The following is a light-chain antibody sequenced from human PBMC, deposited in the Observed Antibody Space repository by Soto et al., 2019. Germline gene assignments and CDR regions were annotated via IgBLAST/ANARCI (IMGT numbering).Light chain of an antibody. CDR2: HAS. Sequence: EILMTQSPSTLSASVGDRVTITCRAGQSINSWLAWYQQKPGKAPKLLIYHASNLKSGVPSRYSASGSGTEFTLTISSLQPDDFATYYCQKNNAHFGRGTRVEIK. V-gene: IGKV1-5*01. J-gene: IGKJ4*01. CDR3: QKNNAH. CDR1: QSINSW.